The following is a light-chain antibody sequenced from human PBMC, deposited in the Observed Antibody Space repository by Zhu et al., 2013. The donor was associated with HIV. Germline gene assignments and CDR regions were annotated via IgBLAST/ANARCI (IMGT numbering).Light chain of an antibody. V-gene: IGKV1-8*01. Sequence: AIRMTQSPSSLSASTGDRVTITCRASQGIGKYLAWYQQEPGRAPRLLIYDASTLQRGVPSRFGGRGSGTEFTLTIDSLQPEDFATYYCQHVNDNAAFGPGT. J-gene: IGKJ3*01. CDR1: QGIGKY. CDR3: QHVNDNAA. CDR2: DAS.